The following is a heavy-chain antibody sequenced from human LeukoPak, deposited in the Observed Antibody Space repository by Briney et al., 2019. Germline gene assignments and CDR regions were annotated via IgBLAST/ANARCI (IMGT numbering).Heavy chain of an antibody. CDR3: ARHNDYASLMDV. J-gene: IGHJ6*02. D-gene: IGHD2-2*01. CDR1: GFSVTTSGYY. Sequence: SETLSLTCTVFGFSVTTSGYYGAWIRQPPGRGLEWIGSISYSGITYYKPSLRGRVTISGDTAKNQFSLKLSSVTAADTAVYYCARHNDYASLMDVWGQGTTVTVSS. V-gene: IGHV4-39*01. CDR2: ISYSGIT.